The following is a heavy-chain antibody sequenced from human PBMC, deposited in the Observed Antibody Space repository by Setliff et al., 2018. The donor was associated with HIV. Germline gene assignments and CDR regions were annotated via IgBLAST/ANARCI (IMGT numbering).Heavy chain of an antibody. CDR1: GGSISSYY. Sequence: SETLSLTCTVSGGSISSYYWSWIRQSPGKGLEWIGFIYYSGGTNYSPSLKSRVTISVDSSKNQFSLKLTSVTAADAAVYFCARGGVQLWLPLFDYWGQGTLVTVSS. J-gene: IGHJ4*02. CDR3: ARGGVQLWLPLFDY. D-gene: IGHD5-18*01. V-gene: IGHV4-59*01. CDR2: IYYSGGT.